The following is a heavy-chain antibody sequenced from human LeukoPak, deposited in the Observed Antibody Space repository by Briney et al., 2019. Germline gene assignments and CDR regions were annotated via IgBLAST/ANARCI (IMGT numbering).Heavy chain of an antibody. V-gene: IGHV4-34*01. Sequence: SETLSLTCAVYGGSFSGYYWGWIRQTPLKGLEWLGQVNDSGSANYNPSLRSRVTMSVDTSKNQFSMKLTSVTAADTAVYFCASSYYDTVGFSPFDYWGQGTLVTVSS. J-gene: IGHJ4*02. CDR1: GGSFSGYY. CDR2: VNDSGSA. CDR3: ASSYYDTVGFSPFDY. D-gene: IGHD3-22*01.